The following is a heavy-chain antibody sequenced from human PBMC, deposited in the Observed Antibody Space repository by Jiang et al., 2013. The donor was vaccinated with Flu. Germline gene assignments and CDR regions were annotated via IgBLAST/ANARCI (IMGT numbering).Heavy chain of an antibody. CDR1: GGFISSGSYY. CDR3: ARPGQELLFDAFDI. V-gene: IGHV4-39*07. Sequence: GSGLVKPSETLSLICTVSGGFISSGSYYWGWIRQPPGQGLEWIGSIYYSGSTNYNPSLKSRVTISMDTSENQFSLNLRSVTAADTAVYYCARPGQELLFDAFDIWGQGTVVTVSS. CDR2: IYYSGST. D-gene: IGHD2-21*02. J-gene: IGHJ3*02.